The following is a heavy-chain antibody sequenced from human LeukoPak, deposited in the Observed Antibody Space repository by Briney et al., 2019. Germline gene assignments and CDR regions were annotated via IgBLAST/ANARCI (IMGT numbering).Heavy chain of an antibody. J-gene: IGHJ4*02. V-gene: IGHV4-59*11. CDR2: LFDSVNT. CDR1: GGSISSHY. CDR3: ATIKRGSIFGYFDF. Sequence: SETLSLTCTVSGGSISSHYWSWIRQPPGKGLEWIAYLFDSVNTKDNPSLQSRLTLSADTSKNQFSLRLRSVTAADTAVYYCATIKRGSIFGYFDFWGQGIKVTVSS. D-gene: IGHD5-18*01.